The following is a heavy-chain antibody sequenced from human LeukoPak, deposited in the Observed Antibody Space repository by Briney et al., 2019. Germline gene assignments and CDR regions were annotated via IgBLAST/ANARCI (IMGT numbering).Heavy chain of an antibody. Sequence: SETLSLTCTVSGGSISSSSYYWGWIRQPPGKGLEWIGSIYYSGSTYYNPSLKSRITISVDTSKNQFSLKLSSVTAADTAVYYCWAMVRGGNWFDPWGQGTLVTVSS. CDR3: WAMVRGGNWFDP. CDR2: IYYSGST. D-gene: IGHD3-10*01. V-gene: IGHV4-39*07. CDR1: GGSISSSSYY. J-gene: IGHJ5*02.